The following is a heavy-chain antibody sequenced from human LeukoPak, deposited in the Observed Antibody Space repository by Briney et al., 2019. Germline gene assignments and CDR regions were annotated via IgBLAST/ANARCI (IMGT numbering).Heavy chain of an antibody. CDR2: ISSSSSTI. V-gene: IGHV3-48*01. D-gene: IGHD3-10*01. CDR3: ARDSGPGDY. CDR1: GFPFSTYS. Sequence: GGSLRLSCAASGFPFSTYSMNWVRQAPGQGLEWVSYISSSSSTIYYADSVKGRFTISRDNAKNSLYLQMNSLRAEDTAVYYCARDSGPGDYWGQGTLVTVSS. J-gene: IGHJ4*02.